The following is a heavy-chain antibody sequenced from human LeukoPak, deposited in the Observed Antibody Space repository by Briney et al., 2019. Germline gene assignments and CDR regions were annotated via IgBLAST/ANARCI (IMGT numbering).Heavy chain of an antibody. Sequence: ASVKVSCKASGYTFTNYAMHWVRQAPGQRLEWMGWIDAGNGDTKYSQKCQGRVTITRDTSATIAHMELSSLRSEDTAVYYCARNLVGKTDFDYWGQGTLVTVSS. CDR1: GYTFTNYA. V-gene: IGHV1-3*01. J-gene: IGHJ4*02. CDR3: ARNLVGKTDFDY. CDR2: IDAGNGDT. D-gene: IGHD6-19*01.